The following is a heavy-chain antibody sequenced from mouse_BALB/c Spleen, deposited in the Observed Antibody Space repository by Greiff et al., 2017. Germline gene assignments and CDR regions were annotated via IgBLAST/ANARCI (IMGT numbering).Heavy chain of an antibody. CDR2: ISSGSSTI. J-gene: IGHJ2*01. Sequence: EVQGVESGGGLVQPGGSRKLSCAASGFTFSSFGMHWVRQAPEKGLEWVAYISSGSSTIYYADTVKGRFTISRDNPKNTLFLQMTSLRSEDTAMYYCARSGITTATDFDYWGQGTTLTVSS. V-gene: IGHV5-17*02. D-gene: IGHD1-2*01. CDR3: ARSGITTATDFDY. CDR1: GFTFSSFG.